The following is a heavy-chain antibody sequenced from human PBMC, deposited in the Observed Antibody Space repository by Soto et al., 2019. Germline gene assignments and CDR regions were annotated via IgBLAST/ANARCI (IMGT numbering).Heavy chain of an antibody. V-gene: IGHV6-1*01. CDR1: GDSVSSNSAA. J-gene: IGHJ6*02. CDR3: ARDRRGSSSVISNYYYYGMDV. Sequence: SQPLSLTCAISGDSVSSNSAAWNWIRQSPSRGLEWLGRTYYRSKWYNDYAVSVKSRITINPDTSKNQFSLQLNSVTPEDTAVYYCARDRRGSSSVISNYYYYGMDVWGQGTTVTVSS. CDR2: TYYRSKWYN. D-gene: IGHD6-6*01.